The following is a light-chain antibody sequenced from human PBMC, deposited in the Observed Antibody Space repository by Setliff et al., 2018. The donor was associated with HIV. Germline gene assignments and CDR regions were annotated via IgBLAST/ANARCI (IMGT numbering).Light chain of an antibody. J-gene: IGLJ1*01. CDR3: SSYTSSSTPSYV. CDR2: DFN. V-gene: IGLV2-14*01. Sequence: QSALTQPASVSGSPGQSITISCTETSSDVGGYNYASWYQQHPGKAPKLIIFDFNNRPSGISNRFSGSKSGNTASLTISGLQAEDEADYYCSSYTSSSTPSYVFGTGTKVT. CDR1: SSDVGGYNY.